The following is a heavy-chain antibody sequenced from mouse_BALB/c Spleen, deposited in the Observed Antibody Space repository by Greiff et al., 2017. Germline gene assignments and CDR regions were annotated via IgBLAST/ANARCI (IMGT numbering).Heavy chain of an antibody. D-gene: IGHD4-1*01. J-gene: IGHJ4*01. CDR1: GFNIKDTY. CDR2: IDPANGNT. CDR3: ARPGLGRAMDY. Sequence: EVQLQESGAELVKPGASVKLSCTASGFNIKDTYMHWVKQRPEQGLEWIGRIDPANGNTKYDPKFQGKATITADTSSNTAYLQLSSLTSEDTAVYYCARPGLGRAMDYWGQGTSVTVSS. V-gene: IGHV14-3*02.